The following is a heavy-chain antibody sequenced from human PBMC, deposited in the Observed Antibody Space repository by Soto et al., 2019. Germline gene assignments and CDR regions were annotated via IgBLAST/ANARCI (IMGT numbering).Heavy chain of an antibody. V-gene: IGHV3-33*01. CDR2: IWYDGSNK. CDR3: ARSITIFGVVISGDYYGMDV. Sequence: QVQLVESGGGVVQPGRSLRLSCAASGFTFSSYGMHWVRQAPGKGLEWVAVIWYDGSNKYYADSVKGRFTISRDNSKNTLYLQMNSVRAEDTAVYYCARSITIFGVVISGDYYGMDVWGQGTTVTVSS. J-gene: IGHJ6*02. D-gene: IGHD3-3*01. CDR1: GFTFSSYG.